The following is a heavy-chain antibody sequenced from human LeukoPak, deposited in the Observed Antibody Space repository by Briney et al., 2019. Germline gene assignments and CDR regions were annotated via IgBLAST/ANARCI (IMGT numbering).Heavy chain of an antibody. V-gene: IGHV3-48*01. CDR2: ISSSSSTI. D-gene: IGHD2-21*01. CDR1: GFTFSSYS. CDR3: ASSQYCGGDCFDY. Sequence: PGGSLRLSXAASGFTFSSYSMNWVRQSPGKGLEWVSYISSSSSTIYYADSVKGRFTISRDNAKNSLYLQMNSLRAEDTAVYYCASSQYCGGDCFDYWGQGTLVTVSS. J-gene: IGHJ4*02.